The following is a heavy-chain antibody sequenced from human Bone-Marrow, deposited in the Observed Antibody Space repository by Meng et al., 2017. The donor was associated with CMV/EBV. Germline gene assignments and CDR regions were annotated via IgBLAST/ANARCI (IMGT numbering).Heavy chain of an antibody. D-gene: IGHD5-18*01. CDR3: ARHVWFQLNWFDP. Sequence: SEPLSLTCPVSGGSISSYYWSWIRQSPGKGLEWIGSIYYSGSTYYNPSLKSRVTISVDTSKNQFSLKLSSVTAADTAVYYCARHVWFQLNWFDPWGQGTLVTVSS. CDR1: GGSISSYY. V-gene: IGHV4-39*01. CDR2: IYYSGST. J-gene: IGHJ5*02.